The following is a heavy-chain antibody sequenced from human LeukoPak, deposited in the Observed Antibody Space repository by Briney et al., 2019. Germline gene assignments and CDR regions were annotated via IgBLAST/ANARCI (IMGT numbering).Heavy chain of an antibody. Sequence: GGSLRLSCAASGFTFSSYWMSWVRQAPGKGLEWVANIKQDGSEKYYVDSVKGRFTISRDNAKNSLYLQMNSLRAEDMALYYCAKDDGWELPGAFDIWGQGTMVTVSS. CDR1: GFTFSSYW. D-gene: IGHD1-26*01. J-gene: IGHJ3*02. CDR2: IKQDGSEK. V-gene: IGHV3-7*03. CDR3: AKDDGWELPGAFDI.